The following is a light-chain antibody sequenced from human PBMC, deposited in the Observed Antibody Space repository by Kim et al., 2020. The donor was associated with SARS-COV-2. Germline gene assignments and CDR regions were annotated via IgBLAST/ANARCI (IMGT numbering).Light chain of an antibody. CDR3: QQSYSTPYT. J-gene: IGKJ2*01. CDR1: QSISSY. CDR2: AAS. V-gene: IGKV1-39*01. Sequence: DIQMTQSPSSLSASVGDRVTITCRASQSISSYVNWYQQKPGIAPKLLIFAASSLQSGVPSRFSGNRSGTDFTLTISSLQPEDFATYYCQQSYSTPYTLGQGTKLEI.